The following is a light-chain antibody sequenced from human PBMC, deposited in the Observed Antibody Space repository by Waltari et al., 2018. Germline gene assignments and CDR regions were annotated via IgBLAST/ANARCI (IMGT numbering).Light chain of an antibody. J-gene: IGKJ1*01. CDR2: GAS. CDR1: QSVSRAF. V-gene: IGKV3-20*01. CDR3: QHYLRLPVT. Sequence: EIVLTQSPGTLSLSLGERATVSCRASQSVSRAFAWYQQKPGQAPRLLTYGASTRATGIPDRFSGSGSGTDFSLTISRLEPDDFAVYYCQHYLRLPVTFGQGTTVEI.